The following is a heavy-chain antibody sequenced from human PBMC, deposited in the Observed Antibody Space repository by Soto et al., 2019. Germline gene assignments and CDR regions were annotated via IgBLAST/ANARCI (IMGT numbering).Heavy chain of an antibody. CDR3: ATDQGSYAQNWFDP. CDR2: INAGNGNT. D-gene: IGHD2-2*01. V-gene: IGHV1-3*01. CDR1: GYTFTSYA. Sequence: ASVKVSCKASGYTFTSYAMHWVRQAPGQRLEWMGWINAGNGNTKYSQKLQGRVTMTEDTSTDTAYMELSSLRSEDTAVYYCATDQGSYAQNWFDPWGQGTLVTAPQ. J-gene: IGHJ5*02.